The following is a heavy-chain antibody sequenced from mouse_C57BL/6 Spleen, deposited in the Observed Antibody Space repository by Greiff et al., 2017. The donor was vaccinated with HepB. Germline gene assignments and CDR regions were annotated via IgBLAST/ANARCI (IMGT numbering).Heavy chain of an antibody. D-gene: IGHD1-1*01. CDR2: ISSGGSYT. CDR3: ARAPHGSTLYYFDY. V-gene: IGHV5-6*01. CDR1: GFTFSSYG. J-gene: IGHJ2*01. Sequence: EVKLMESGGDLVKPGGSLKLSCAASGFTFSSYGMSWVRQTPDKRLEWVATISSGGSYTYYPDSVKGRFTISRDNAKNTLYLQMSSLKSEDTAMYYCARAPHGSTLYYFDYWGQGTTLTVSS.